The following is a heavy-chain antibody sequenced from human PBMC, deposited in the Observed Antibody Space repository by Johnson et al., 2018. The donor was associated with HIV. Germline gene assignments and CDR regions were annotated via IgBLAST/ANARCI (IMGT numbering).Heavy chain of an antibody. V-gene: IGHV3-30*07. CDR3: AKDAYCSGGRCYGFGAFDI. D-gene: IGHD2-15*01. J-gene: IGHJ3*02. CDR2: ISYDGANK. CDR1: GFTFSNFV. Sequence: QVQLVESGGGVVQPGRSLRLSCEASGFTFSNFVMHWVRQAPGKGLEWLTSISYDGANKYYADSVRGRFTISRDNSKNTVYVQMNSLRAEDTAVYYCAKDAYCSGGRCYGFGAFDILGQGTKVTVSS.